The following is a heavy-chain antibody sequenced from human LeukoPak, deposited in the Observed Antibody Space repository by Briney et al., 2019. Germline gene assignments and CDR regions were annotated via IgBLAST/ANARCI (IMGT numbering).Heavy chain of an antibody. CDR3: ARGQWEADFDY. CDR1: GGSISSYY. J-gene: IGHJ4*02. V-gene: IGHV4-59*08. Sequence: PSETLSLTCTVSGGSISSYYWSWIRQPPGKGLEWIGYIYYSGSTNYNPSLKSRVTISVDTSKNQFSLKLSSVTAADTAVYYCARGQWEADFDYWGQGTLVTVSS. D-gene: IGHD1-26*01. CDR2: IYYSGST.